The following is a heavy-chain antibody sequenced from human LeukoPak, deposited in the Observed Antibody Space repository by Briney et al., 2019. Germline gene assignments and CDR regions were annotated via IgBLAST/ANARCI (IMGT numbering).Heavy chain of an antibody. Sequence: ASVKVSCKASGYTFASYDINWVRQATGQGLEWMGWMNPNSGNTGFAQKFQGRVTMTRNTSISTAYMELSSLRSEDTAVYYCARAVVVVAATHGYYYYGMDVWGQGTTVTVSS. V-gene: IGHV1-8*01. CDR2: MNPNSGNT. CDR3: ARAVVVVAATHGYYYYGMDV. D-gene: IGHD2-15*01. CDR1: GYTFASYD. J-gene: IGHJ6*02.